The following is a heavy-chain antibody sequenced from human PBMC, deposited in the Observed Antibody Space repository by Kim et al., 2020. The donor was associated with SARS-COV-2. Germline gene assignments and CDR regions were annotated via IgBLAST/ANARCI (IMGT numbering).Heavy chain of an antibody. J-gene: IGHJ4*02. Sequence: SNYIYYADSLKGRFTISRDNAKTSLYLQMNSLRPDDTAFYFCARNPKRDYWGQGTLVTVSS. CDR3: ARNPKRDY. CDR2: SNYI. V-gene: IGHV3-21*01.